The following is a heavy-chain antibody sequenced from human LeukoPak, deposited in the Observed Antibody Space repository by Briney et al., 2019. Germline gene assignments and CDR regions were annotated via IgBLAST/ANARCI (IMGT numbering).Heavy chain of an antibody. V-gene: IGHV1-69*05. CDR3: ARDRAYYDILTGRAFDY. CDR1: GGTFSSYA. J-gene: IGHJ4*02. D-gene: IGHD3-9*01. Sequence: GASVKVSCKASGGTFSSYAISWVRQAPGQGLEWMGRIIPIFGTANYAQKFQGRVTITTDESTSTAYMELSSLRSEDTAVYYCARDRAYYDILTGRAFDYWGQGTLVTVSS. CDR2: IIPIFGTA.